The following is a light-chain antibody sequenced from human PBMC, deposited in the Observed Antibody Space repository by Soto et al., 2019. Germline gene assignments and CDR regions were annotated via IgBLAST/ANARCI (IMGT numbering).Light chain of an antibody. CDR1: QSISSY. J-gene: IGKJ2*01. V-gene: IGKV1-39*01. CDR2: VTS. CDR3: QQSYRSPYT. Sequence: DIQMTQSPSSLSASVGDRVTITCRASQSISSYLNWYQQKPGKAPKFLIYVTSTLQSGVPFRFSGSGAGTDFTLTITSLQPEDFATYDCQQSYRSPYTFGQGTKLEIK.